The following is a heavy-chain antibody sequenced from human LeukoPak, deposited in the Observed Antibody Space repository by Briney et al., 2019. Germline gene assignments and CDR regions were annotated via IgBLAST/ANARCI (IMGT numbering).Heavy chain of an antibody. Sequence: PSETLSLTCTVSGGSISSSSYYWGWIRQPPGKGLEWIGSIYYSGSTYYNPSLKSRVTISVDTSKNQFSLKLSSVTAADTAVYHCAILWFGELHFDYWGQGTLVTVSS. V-gene: IGHV4-39*01. J-gene: IGHJ4*02. CDR2: IYYSGST. CDR3: AILWFGELHFDY. CDR1: GGSISSSSYY. D-gene: IGHD3-10*01.